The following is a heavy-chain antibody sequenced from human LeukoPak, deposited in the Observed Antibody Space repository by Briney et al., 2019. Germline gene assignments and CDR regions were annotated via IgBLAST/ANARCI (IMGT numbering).Heavy chain of an antibody. CDR1: GFSFRDSA. CDR2: ISDDGSKR. CDR3: ARESGFMMVGEINADNWFDP. Sequence: GGSLRLSCSGAGFSFRDSAFHWVRQAPGKGLEWVAVISDDGSKRFYADSVKGRFTISRDNSRDTLYLHMQTLRPEDSAVYYCARESGFMMVGEINADNWFDPWGQGTPVTVSS. J-gene: IGHJ5*02. D-gene: IGHD3-3*01. V-gene: IGHV3-30*04.